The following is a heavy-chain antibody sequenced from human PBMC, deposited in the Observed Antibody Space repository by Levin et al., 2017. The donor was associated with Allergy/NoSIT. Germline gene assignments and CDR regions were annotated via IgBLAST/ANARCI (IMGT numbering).Heavy chain of an antibody. Sequence: SETLSLTCAVSGGSISSGGYSWSWIRQPPGKGLEWMGNIYLSGSTDYNPSHKSRVTISVDRSKNQFSLNLSSVTAADTAVYYCARVAGYSYGYYFDYWGQGTLVTVSS. CDR1: GGSISSGGYS. CDR3: ARVAGYSYGYYFDY. J-gene: IGHJ4*02. V-gene: IGHV4-30-2*01. D-gene: IGHD5-18*01. CDR2: IYLSGST.